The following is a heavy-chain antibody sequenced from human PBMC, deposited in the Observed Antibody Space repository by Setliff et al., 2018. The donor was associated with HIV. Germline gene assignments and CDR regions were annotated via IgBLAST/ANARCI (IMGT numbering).Heavy chain of an antibody. CDR2: IYPGESET. CDR3: ATSDYGGGSGHFQH. Sequence: GESLKISCKGSGYSFTNYWIGWVRQMPGKGLEWMGAIYPGESETRYGPSFQGQVTISADKSISTAYLQWSSLKASDTAMYYCATSDYGGGSGHFQHWGQGTLVTVSS. D-gene: IGHD4-17*01. CDR1: GYSFTNYW. J-gene: IGHJ1*01. V-gene: IGHV5-51*01.